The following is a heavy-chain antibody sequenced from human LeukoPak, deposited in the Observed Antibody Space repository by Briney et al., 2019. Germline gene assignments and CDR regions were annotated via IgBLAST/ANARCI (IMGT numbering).Heavy chain of an antibody. CDR2: INHSGST. V-gene: IGHV4-34*01. CDR3: ARGHPSDIVVVPAAAHNHAFDI. CDR1: GGSFSGYY. J-gene: IGHJ3*02. D-gene: IGHD2-2*01. Sequence: PSETLSLTCAVYGGSFSGYYWSWISQPPGKGLEWIGEINHSGSTNYNPSLKSRVTISVDTSKNQFSLKLSSVTAADTAVYYCARGHPSDIVVVPAAAHNHAFDIWGQGTMVTVSS.